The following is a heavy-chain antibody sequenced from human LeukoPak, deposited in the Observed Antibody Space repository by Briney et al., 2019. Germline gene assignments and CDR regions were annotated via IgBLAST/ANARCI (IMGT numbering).Heavy chain of an antibody. V-gene: IGHV3-7*01. J-gene: IGHJ1*01. CDR3: ATERGVRGNRLEYFQH. D-gene: IGHD1-14*01. CDR2: IKQDGSEK. CDR1: GFTFSNYW. Sequence: GGSLRLSCAASGFTFSNYWLSWVRQAPGKGLEWVANIKQDGSEKYYVDSVKGRFTISRDNAMNSLYLQMNSLRAEDTAVYYCATERGVRGNRLEYFQHWGQGTLVTVSS.